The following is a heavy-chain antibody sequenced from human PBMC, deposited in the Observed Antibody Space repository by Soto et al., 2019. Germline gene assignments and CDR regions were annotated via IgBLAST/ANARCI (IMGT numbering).Heavy chain of an antibody. Sequence: XSVKXSCKASGYTFTIYGISWVRQAPGQGLDWMGCIXAYNGXTTYAQQLQGXXTPTTDPXXTTDHLELRSLRSPHTAVYYCARDWAADGPFDYWGQGTLVTVS. CDR3: ARDWAADGPFDY. V-gene: IGHV1-18*01. D-gene: IGHD6-13*01. CDR1: GYTFTIYG. J-gene: IGHJ4*02. CDR2: IXAYNGXT.